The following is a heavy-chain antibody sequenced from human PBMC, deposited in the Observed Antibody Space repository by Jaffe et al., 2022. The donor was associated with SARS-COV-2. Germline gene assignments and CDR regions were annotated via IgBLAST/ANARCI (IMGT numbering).Heavy chain of an antibody. D-gene: IGHD6-13*01. Sequence: QVQLVQSGAEVKKPGASVKVSCKASGYTFTGYYMHWVRQAPGQGLEWMGWINPNSGGTNYAQKFQGRVTMTRDTSISTAYMELSRLRSDDTAVYYCARGFIVESSWYPHFYYYYGMDVWGQGTTVTVSS. CDR3: ARGFIVESSWYPHFYYYYGMDV. CDR2: INPNSGGT. J-gene: IGHJ6*02. V-gene: IGHV1-2*02. CDR1: GYTFTGYY.